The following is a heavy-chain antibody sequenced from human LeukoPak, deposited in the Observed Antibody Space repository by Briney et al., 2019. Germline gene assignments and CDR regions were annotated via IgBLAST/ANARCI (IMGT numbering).Heavy chain of an antibody. J-gene: IGHJ4*02. CDR3: ARGPNSNWSGLDF. CDR2: ISPTGSTT. V-gene: IGHV3-74*01. CDR1: GFSFSGHW. Sequence: GGSLRLSCTASGFSFSGHWMHWARHLPGKGLVWVSRISPTGSTTSYADSVKGRFTVSRDNANNTLYLQVNNLRAEDTAVYYCARGPNSNWSGLDFWGQGTLLTVSS. D-gene: IGHD6-6*01.